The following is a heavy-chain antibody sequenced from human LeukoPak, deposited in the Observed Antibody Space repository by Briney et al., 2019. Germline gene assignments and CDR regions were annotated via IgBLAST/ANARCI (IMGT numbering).Heavy chain of an antibody. D-gene: IGHD1-1*01. Sequence: GESLKISCQASGYSFTRNWIGWVRQMPGKGLEWMAIIDPGDTDTTKYSPSFEGHVTISVDPSVNTAYLHWSSLRASDTALYYCARHRGWNDDDAFDIWGQGTMVTVSS. V-gene: IGHV5-51*01. J-gene: IGHJ3*02. CDR3: ARHRGWNDDDAFDI. CDR2: IDPGDTDT. CDR1: GYSFTRNW.